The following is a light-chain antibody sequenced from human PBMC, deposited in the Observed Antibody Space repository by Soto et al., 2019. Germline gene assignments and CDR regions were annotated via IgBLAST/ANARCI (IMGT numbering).Light chain of an antibody. Sequence: EIELTQSPGTLSLSPGERATLSCRASQSVSSSFLAWYQQKPGQAPRLLMYGASSRATGIPDRFSGSGSGTDFTLTISRLQPEDVAVYYCQQYSSATLTFGGGTKV. V-gene: IGKV3-20*01. CDR2: GAS. CDR3: QQYSSATLT. CDR1: QSVSSSF. J-gene: IGKJ4*01.